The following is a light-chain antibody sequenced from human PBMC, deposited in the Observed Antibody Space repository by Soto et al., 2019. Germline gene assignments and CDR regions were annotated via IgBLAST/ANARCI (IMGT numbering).Light chain of an antibody. CDR1: QSVLYSSNNKNY. Sequence: DIVMTQSPDSLAVSLGERATINCKSSQSVLYSSNNKNYLAWYQQKPGQPPKLLIYWASTRESGVPDRFSGSGSGTDFTLTISSRQAEDVAVYYCQQYYNTGAFGQGTKVEIK. V-gene: IGKV4-1*01. CDR2: WAS. CDR3: QQYYNTGA. J-gene: IGKJ1*01.